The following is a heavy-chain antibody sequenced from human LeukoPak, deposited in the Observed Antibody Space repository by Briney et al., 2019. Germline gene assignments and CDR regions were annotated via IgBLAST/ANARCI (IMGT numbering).Heavy chain of an antibody. V-gene: IGHV3-71*01. J-gene: IGHJ4*02. CDR1: GFTFSIYT. Sequence: GGSVRLSCAASGFTFSIYTMHWVRQAPGKGLEGVGFTKNKTNRGTTEYAASVKGRSTISRDDSKSIAYLQMNSLKSEDTAVIYSPLDIEMATIRFDYWGQGTLVTVYS. CDR2: TKNKTNRGTT. CDR3: PLDIEMATIRFDY. D-gene: IGHD5-24*01.